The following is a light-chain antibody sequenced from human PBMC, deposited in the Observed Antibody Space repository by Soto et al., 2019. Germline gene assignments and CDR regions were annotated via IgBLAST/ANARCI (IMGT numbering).Light chain of an antibody. CDR2: EVS. J-gene: IGLJ1*01. V-gene: IGLV2-14*01. CDR3: SSYTVPSPYV. CDR1: RNDVGDYKY. Sequence: QSALTQPASVSGSPGQSITISCTGTRNDVGDYKYVSWHQQHPGKAPKLILYEVSNRPSGVSSRFSGSKSGNTASLTISGLQPEDEADYYCSSYTVPSPYVFGTGTKVTVL.